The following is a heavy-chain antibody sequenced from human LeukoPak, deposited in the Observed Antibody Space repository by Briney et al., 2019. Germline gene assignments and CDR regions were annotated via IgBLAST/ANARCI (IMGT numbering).Heavy chain of an antibody. V-gene: IGHV4-34*01. CDR3: ARGRVAARRGYYYMDV. CDR2: IIHTGST. CDR1: GGSFSGYY. Sequence: SETLSLTCAVYGGSFSGYYWGWIRQPPGKGLEGIGEIIHTGSTNYNPSLKSRVTISVDTAKNQYSLKLSSVTAADTAVYYCARGRVAARRGYYYMDVWGKGTTVTVSS. J-gene: IGHJ6*03. D-gene: IGHD6-6*01.